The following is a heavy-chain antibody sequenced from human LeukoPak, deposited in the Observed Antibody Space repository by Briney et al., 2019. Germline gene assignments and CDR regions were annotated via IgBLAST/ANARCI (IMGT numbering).Heavy chain of an antibody. CDR3: AREWVIVVVITHTASAFDI. CDR1: GGSISSSSYY. D-gene: IGHD3-22*01. V-gene: IGHV4-39*07. CDR2: IYYSGST. J-gene: IGHJ3*02. Sequence: PSETLSLTCTVSGGSISSSSYYWGWIRQPPGKGLEWIGSIYYSGSTYYNPSLKSRVTISVDTSKNQFSLKLSSVTAADTAVYYCAREWVIVVVITHTASAFDIWGQGTMVTVSS.